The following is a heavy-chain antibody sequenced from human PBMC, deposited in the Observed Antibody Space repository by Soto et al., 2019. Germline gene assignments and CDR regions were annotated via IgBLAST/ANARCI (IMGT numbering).Heavy chain of an antibody. D-gene: IGHD3-22*01. Sequence: ASVKVSCKASGYTFTSYGISWVRQAPGQGLEWMGWISAYNGNTNYAQKLQGRVTMTTDTSTSTAYMELRSLRSDDTAVYYCARDVETKYYYDSSGLPDYWGQGTLVTVSS. CDR2: ISAYNGNT. V-gene: IGHV1-18*01. CDR1: GYTFTSYG. CDR3: ARDVETKYYYDSSGLPDY. J-gene: IGHJ4*02.